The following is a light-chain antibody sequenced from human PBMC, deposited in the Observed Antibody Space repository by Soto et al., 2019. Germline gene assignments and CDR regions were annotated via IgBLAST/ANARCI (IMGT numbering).Light chain of an antibody. CDR1: QSINSW. CDR2: KAS. J-gene: IGKJ4*01. V-gene: IGKV1-5*03. CDR3: QQYSGYSLT. Sequence: DIQMTQSPSTLSASVGERVTITCRASQSINSWLAWYQQKPGKAPKLLIYKASSLETGVPSRFSGSDSGTEFTLIISSLQPDDFATYYCQQYSGYSLTFGGGTKVEIK.